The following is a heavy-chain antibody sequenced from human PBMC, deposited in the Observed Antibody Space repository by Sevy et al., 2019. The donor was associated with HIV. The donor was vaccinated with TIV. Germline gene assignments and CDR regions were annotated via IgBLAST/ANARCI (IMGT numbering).Heavy chain of an antibody. D-gene: IGHD3-9*01. CDR2: ISYDGSNK. Sequence: GGSLRLSCAASGFTFSSYGMHWVGQAPGKGLEWVAVISYDGSNKYYADSVKGRFTISRDNSKNTLYLQMNSLRAEDTAMYYCAKASILRYYSIDYWGQGTLVTVSS. V-gene: IGHV3-30*18. CDR3: AKASILRYYSIDY. J-gene: IGHJ4*02. CDR1: GFTFSSYG.